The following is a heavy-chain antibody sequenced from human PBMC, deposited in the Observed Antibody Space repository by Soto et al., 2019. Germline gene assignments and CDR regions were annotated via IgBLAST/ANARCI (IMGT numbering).Heavy chain of an antibody. Sequence: SETLSLTCTVSGGSISSYYWSWIRQPPGKGLEWIGYIYYSGSTNYNPSLKSRVTISVDTSKNQFSLKLSSVTAADTAVYYCARDSPYCTNGVCYTSYYGMDVWGQGTTVTVSS. CDR1: GGSISSYY. D-gene: IGHD2-8*01. CDR3: ARDSPYCTNGVCYTSYYGMDV. J-gene: IGHJ6*02. CDR2: IYYSGST. V-gene: IGHV4-59*01.